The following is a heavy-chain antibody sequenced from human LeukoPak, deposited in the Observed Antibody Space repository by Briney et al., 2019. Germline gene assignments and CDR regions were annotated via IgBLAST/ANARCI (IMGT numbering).Heavy chain of an antibody. CDR2: IYPGDSDT. CDR3: ARHFLGELPDMDV. D-gene: IGHD1-26*01. V-gene: IGHV5-51*01. J-gene: IGHJ6*02. Sequence: GESLKISCKGSGHSFTSYWIGWVRQMPGKGLEWMGIIYPGDSDTRYSPSFQGHVTISGDESISTAYLQWSSLKASDTAMYYCARHFLGELPDMDVWGQGTTVTVSS. CDR1: GHSFTSYW.